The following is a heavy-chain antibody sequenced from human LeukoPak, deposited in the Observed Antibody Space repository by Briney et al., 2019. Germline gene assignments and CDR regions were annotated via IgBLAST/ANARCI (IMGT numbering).Heavy chain of an antibody. J-gene: IGHJ5*02. V-gene: IGHV1-18*04. Sequence: VASVKVSCKASGYTFTSYGISWVRQAPGQGLEWMGWISAYNGNTNYAQKLQGRVTMTTDTSTSTAYMELRSLRSDDTAVYYCARSMVRGVIYNWFDPWGQGTLVTVSS. D-gene: IGHD3-10*01. CDR2: ISAYNGNT. CDR1: GYTFTSYG. CDR3: ARSMVRGVIYNWFDP.